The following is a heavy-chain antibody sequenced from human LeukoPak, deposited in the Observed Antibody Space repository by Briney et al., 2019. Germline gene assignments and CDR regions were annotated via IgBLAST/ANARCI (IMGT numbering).Heavy chain of an antibody. Sequence: GGSLRLSCAASGFTFSSYSMNWVRQAPGKGLEWVSSISSSSSYIYYADSVKGRFTISRDNAKNSLYLQMSSLRAEDTAVYYCARDRGVAYCGGDCYLSDAFDIWGQGTMVTVSS. CDR1: GFTFSSYS. D-gene: IGHD2-21*02. J-gene: IGHJ3*02. CDR2: ISSSSSYI. CDR3: ARDRGVAYCGGDCYLSDAFDI. V-gene: IGHV3-21*01.